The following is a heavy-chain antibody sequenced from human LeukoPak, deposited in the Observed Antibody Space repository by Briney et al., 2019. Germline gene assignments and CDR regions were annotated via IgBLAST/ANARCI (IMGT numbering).Heavy chain of an antibody. J-gene: IGHJ3*02. V-gene: IGHV3-21*01. CDR2: ISSSSSYI. Sequence: GGSLRLSCAASGFTFSSYSMIWVRQAPGKGLEWVSSISSSSSYIYYADSVKGRFTISRDNAKNSLYLQMNSLRAEDTAVYYCARERGPNGYSSSWYDAFDIWGQGTMVTVSS. CDR1: GFTFSSYS. D-gene: IGHD6-13*01. CDR3: ARERGPNGYSSSWYDAFDI.